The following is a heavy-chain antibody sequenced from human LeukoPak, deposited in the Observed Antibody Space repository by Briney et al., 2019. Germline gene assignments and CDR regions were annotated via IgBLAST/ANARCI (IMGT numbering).Heavy chain of an antibody. V-gene: IGHV1-18*01. CDR1: GYTFTSYG. CDR3: AREVYYGSGSYYNRRGNWFDP. J-gene: IGHJ5*02. CDR2: ISAYNGNT. Sequence: ASVKVSCKSSGYTFTSYGLSWVRQAPGQGLEWMGWISAYNGNTIYAQKLQGRVTMTTDTSTSTAYMELSRLRSDDTAVYYCAREVYYGSGSYYNRRGNWFDPWGQGTLVTVSS. D-gene: IGHD3-10*01.